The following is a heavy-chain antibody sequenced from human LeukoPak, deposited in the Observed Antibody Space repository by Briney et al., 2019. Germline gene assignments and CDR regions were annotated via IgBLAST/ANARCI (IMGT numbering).Heavy chain of an antibody. J-gene: IGHJ6*02. D-gene: IGHD4/OR15-4a*01. CDR3: ARDSWDYIAMDV. CDR1: GISINTYY. Sequence: SETLSLTCTVSGISINTYYWSWIRQSPGKGLEWIGYVHHTGSADYNPFLRSRATISLDTSKNQFSLKLTSATAADTAIYYCARDSWDYIAMDVWGPGTTVIVSS. CDR2: VHHTGSA. V-gene: IGHV4-59*01.